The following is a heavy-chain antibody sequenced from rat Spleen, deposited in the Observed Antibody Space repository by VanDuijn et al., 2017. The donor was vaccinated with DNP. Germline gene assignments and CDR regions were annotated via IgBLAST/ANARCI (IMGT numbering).Heavy chain of an antibody. Sequence: EVLLQESGPGLVKPSQSLSLTCSVTGLSITNNFKWTWIRRFPGNKLEWMGFLTNACSTDYNPSLKSRISITTDTSKNQFFLQVNSMTTEDTATYYCAIQLGVFDFWGQGVPVTVSS. CDR1: GLSITNNFK. J-gene: IGHJ2*01. D-gene: IGHD4-6*01. CDR3: AIQLGVFDF. V-gene: IGHV3-3*01. CDR2: LTNACST.